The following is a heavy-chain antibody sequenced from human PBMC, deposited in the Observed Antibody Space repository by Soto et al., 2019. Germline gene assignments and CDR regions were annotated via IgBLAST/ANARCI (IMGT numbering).Heavy chain of an antibody. CDR1: GFTFSSYW. J-gene: IGHJ4*02. CDR2: INSDGSST. D-gene: IGHD1-26*01. CDR3: ARDPAEEWELTGYFAY. Sequence: EVQLVESGGGLVQPGGSLRLSCAASGFTFSSYWMHWVRQAPGKGLVWVSRINSDGSSTSYADSVKGRFTISRGNAKKTRYLQMNSLRAEDTAVYYCARDPAEEWELTGYFAYWGQGTLVTVSS. V-gene: IGHV3-74*01.